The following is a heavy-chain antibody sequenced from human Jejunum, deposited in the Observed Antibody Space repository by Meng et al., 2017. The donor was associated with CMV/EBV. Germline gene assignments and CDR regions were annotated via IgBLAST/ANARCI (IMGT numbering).Heavy chain of an antibody. V-gene: IGHV3-23*01. CDR3: VNRAWLES. CDR1: GFTFSSQT. Sequence: HLLERGGDLVQPGGSLSLSCAASGFTFSSQTMSWVRQAPGKGLEWVSNIADSGGSTYYADSVKGRFTISRDNSKNTLYLQMNSLRAEDTAVYYCVNRAWLESWGQGTLVTVSS. CDR2: IADSGGST. J-gene: IGHJ5*01.